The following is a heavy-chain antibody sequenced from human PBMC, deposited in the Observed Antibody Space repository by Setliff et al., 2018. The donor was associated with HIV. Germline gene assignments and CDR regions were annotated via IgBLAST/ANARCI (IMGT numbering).Heavy chain of an antibody. V-gene: IGHV4-39*07. CDR2: IDYSGNT. J-gene: IGHJ3*02. CDR3: ASGGVDFVWGSYSPVPI. Sequence: PSETLSLTCTVSGGSISSYYWGWIRQPPGKGLEWIGTIDYSGNTYYNPSLKSRVTISVDTSKNQFSLKLSSVTAADTAVYYCASGGVDFVWGSYSPVPIWGQGTMVTVSS. CDR1: GGSISSYY. D-gene: IGHD3-16*01.